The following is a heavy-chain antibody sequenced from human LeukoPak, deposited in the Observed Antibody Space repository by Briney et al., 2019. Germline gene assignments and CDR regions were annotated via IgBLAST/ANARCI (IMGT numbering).Heavy chain of an antibody. CDR1: GYTFTSYY. CDR2: INPSGGST. Sequence: ASVKVSCKASGYTFTSYYMHWVRQAPGQGLEWMGIINPSGGSTSYAQKFQGRVTMTRDMSTSTVYMELSSLRSEDTAVYYCARDYGSGRPPYYYYYMDVWGKGTTVTVSS. D-gene: IGHD3-10*01. V-gene: IGHV1-46*01. CDR3: ARDYGSGRPPYYYYYMDV. J-gene: IGHJ6*03.